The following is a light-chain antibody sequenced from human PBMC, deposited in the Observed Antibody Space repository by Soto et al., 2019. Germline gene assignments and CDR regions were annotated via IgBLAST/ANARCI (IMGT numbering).Light chain of an antibody. CDR2: DAS. Sequence: DIQMTQSPSSLFASVGDRVTITCQATQDINIYLNWYQQKPGKAPNLLIYDASNLEIGVPSRFSGSGSGTHFTFTISSLQTEDIGTYYCQKYDILPITFGRGNKGDIK. CDR1: QDINIY. V-gene: IGKV1-33*01. J-gene: IGKJ3*01. CDR3: QKYDILPIT.